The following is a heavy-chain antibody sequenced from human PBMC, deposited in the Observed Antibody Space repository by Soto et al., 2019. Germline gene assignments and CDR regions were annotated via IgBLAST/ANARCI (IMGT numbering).Heavy chain of an antibody. CDR3: ARGVGGSGLNWFDP. V-gene: IGHV4-59*12. J-gene: IGHJ5*02. Sequence: QVQLQESGPGLVKPSETLSLTCTFSGSSIIGYYWTWIRQSPERGREWIGYIHYRGSANYNPSLNSRLTMSVDRSKSQFAMKLASVTAADTAVYYCARGVGGSGLNWFDPWGQGTLVTVSS. CDR1: GSSIIGYY. D-gene: IGHD6-19*01. CDR2: IHYRGSA.